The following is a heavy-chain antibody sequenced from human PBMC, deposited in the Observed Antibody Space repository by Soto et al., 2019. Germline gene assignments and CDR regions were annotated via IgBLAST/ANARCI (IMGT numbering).Heavy chain of an antibody. CDR2: ISYDGSNT. V-gene: IGHV3-30*18. CDR3: AKGAGDRLSLGMDV. Sequence: QVQLVESGGGVVQPGWSLRLSCAASGFSISDYGMEWVRQAPGKGLEWVALISYDGSNTYYADSVKGRFTISRDNSKDTRFLQMTSLRREDTAVYYCAKGAGDRLSLGMDVWGQGTTVTVSS. CDR1: GFSISDYG. D-gene: IGHD1-26*01. J-gene: IGHJ6*02.